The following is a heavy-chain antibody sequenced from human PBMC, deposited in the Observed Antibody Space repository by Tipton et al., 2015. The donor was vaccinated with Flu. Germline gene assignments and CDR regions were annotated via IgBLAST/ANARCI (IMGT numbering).Heavy chain of an antibody. CDR3: VRQIGGGDCY. J-gene: IGHJ4*02. D-gene: IGHD2-21*01. CDR1: EFTFSSYW. Sequence: SLRLSCAASEFTFSSYWMHWVRQAPGKGLEWVANIKQDGNEKYYVDSVKGRFTISRDNAKNSLYLQMSSLRAEDTALYYCVRQIGGGDCYWGQGTLVTVSS. V-gene: IGHV3-7*03. CDR2: IKQDGNEK.